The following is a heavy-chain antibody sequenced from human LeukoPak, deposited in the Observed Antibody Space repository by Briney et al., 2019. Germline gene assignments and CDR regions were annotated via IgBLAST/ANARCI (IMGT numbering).Heavy chain of an antibody. J-gene: IGHJ4*02. CDR2: IYYSGST. CDR1: GGSISSYY. CDR3: ARMTTVTSPAFGY. Sequence: SETLSLTCTVSGGSISSYYWSWIRQPPGKGLERIGYIYYSGSTNYNPSLKSRVTISVDTSKNQFSLKLSSVTAADTAVYYCARMTTVTSPAFGYWGQGTLVTVSS. D-gene: IGHD4-17*01. V-gene: IGHV4-59*01.